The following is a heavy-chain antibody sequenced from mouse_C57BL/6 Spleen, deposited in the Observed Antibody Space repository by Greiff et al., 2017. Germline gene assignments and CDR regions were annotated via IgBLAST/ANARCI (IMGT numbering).Heavy chain of an antibody. Sequence: QVQLQQSGAELVRPGASVTLSCKASGYTFTDYEMHWVKQTPVHGLEWIGAIDPETGGTAYNQKFKGKAILTADKSSSTAYMELRSLTSEDSAVYYCPYYYGSSQGFAYWGQGTLVTVSA. V-gene: IGHV1-15*01. CDR2: IDPETGGT. CDR3: PYYYGSSQGFAY. CDR1: GYTFTDYE. J-gene: IGHJ3*01. D-gene: IGHD1-1*01.